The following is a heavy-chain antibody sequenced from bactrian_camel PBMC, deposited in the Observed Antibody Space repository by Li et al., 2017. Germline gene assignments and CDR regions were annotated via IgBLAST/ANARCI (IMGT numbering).Heavy chain of an antibody. V-gene: IGHV3S1*01. Sequence: QVQLVESGGGTVQPGGSLRLSCAASGFNFSDYWMYWVRQAPGKGLEWVASISDDSRATQYKDFLEARFTISRDNAKDTLYLQMNSLKIEDTAVYYCALGSSRQATMTARGKGTQVTVS. CDR1: GFNFSDYW. D-gene: IGHD3*01. J-gene: IGHJ4*01. CDR2: ISDDSRAT.